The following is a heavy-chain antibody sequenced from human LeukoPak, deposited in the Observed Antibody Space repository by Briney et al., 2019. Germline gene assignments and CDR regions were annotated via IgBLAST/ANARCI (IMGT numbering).Heavy chain of an antibody. CDR3: ARIELMDGYNYWDWVAFDI. CDR2: INPNSGGT. J-gene: IGHJ3*02. CDR1: GYTFTSYY. V-gene: IGHV1-2*02. D-gene: IGHD5-24*01. Sequence: ASVKVSCKASGYTFTSYYMHWVRQAPGQGLEWMGWINPNSGGTNYAQKFQGRVTMTRDTSISTAYMELSRLRSDDTAVYYCARIELMDGYNYWDWVAFDIWGQGTMVTVSS.